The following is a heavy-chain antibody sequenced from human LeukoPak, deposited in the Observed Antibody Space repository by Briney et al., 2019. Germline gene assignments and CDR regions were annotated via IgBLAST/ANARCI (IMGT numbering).Heavy chain of an antibody. Sequence: ASVKVSCEASGYTFTSYGISWVRQAPGQGLEWMGWISAYNGNTNYAQKLQGRVTMTTDTSTSTAYMELRSLRSDDTAVYYCARDYDILTGYYHLYNWFDPWGQGTLVTVSS. CDR2: ISAYNGNT. J-gene: IGHJ5*02. D-gene: IGHD3-9*01. V-gene: IGHV1-18*01. CDR3: ARDYDILTGYYHLYNWFDP. CDR1: GYTFTSYG.